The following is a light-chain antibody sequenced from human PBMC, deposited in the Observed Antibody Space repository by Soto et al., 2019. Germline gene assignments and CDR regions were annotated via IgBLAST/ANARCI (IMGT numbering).Light chain of an antibody. CDR2: DVS. V-gene: IGLV2-11*01. Sequence: QSALTQPRSVSGSPGQSVTISCTGTSSDVGGYNYVSWYQPHPGKAPKLMIYDVSKRPSGVPDRFSGSKSGTTASLTISGLQAEDEADYYCCSYAGSYTLGVFGTGTKLTVL. CDR3: CSYAGSYTLGV. CDR1: SSDVGGYNY. J-gene: IGLJ1*01.